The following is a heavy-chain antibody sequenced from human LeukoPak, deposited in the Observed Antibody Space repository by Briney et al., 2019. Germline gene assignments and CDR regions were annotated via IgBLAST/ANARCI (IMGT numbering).Heavy chain of an antibody. J-gene: IGHJ6*02. CDR3: ARASLSGSTSSDYYYGMDV. CDR1: GGSFSGYY. V-gene: IGHV4-34*01. Sequence: SETLSLTCAVYGGSFSGYYWSWFRQPPGKGLEWIGEINHSGSTNYNPSLKSRVTISVDTSKNQFSLKLSSVTAADTAVYYCARASLSGSTSSDYYYGMDVWGQGTTVTVSS. CDR2: INHSGST. D-gene: IGHD2-2*01.